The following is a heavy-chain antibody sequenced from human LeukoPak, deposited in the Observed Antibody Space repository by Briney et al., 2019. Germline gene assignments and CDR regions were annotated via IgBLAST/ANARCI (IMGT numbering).Heavy chain of an antibody. Sequence: GGSLRLSCAASGFTFSSHWMSWVRQAPGKGLEWVSAISGSGGSTYYADSVKGRFTISRDNSKNTLYLQMNSLRAEDTAVYYCAKDPVGGIAAAVYWFDPWGQGTLVTVSS. CDR1: GFTFSSHW. CDR2: ISGSGGST. V-gene: IGHV3-23*01. CDR3: AKDPVGGIAAAVYWFDP. J-gene: IGHJ5*02. D-gene: IGHD6-13*01.